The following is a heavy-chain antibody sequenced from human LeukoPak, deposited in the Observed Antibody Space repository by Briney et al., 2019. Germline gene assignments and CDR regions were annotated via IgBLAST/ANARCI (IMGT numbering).Heavy chain of an antibody. CDR2: ISGSGVTT. CDR3: AKLGCSSTICWTDY. Sequence: GGSLRLSCAASGFTFSSYAMSWVRQAPGKGLEWVSSISGSGVTTFYADSVKGRFTISRDNSKNTLYLQMNSLRAEDTAVYYCAKLGCSSTICWTDYWGQGTLVTVSS. D-gene: IGHD2-2*01. J-gene: IGHJ4*02. CDR1: GFTFSSYA. V-gene: IGHV3-23*01.